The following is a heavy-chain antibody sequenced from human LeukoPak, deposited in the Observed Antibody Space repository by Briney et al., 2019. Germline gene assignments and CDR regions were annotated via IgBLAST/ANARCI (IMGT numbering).Heavy chain of an antibody. CDR1: GYTLTELS. CDR3: ATSLHDFWSGYYYYYYGMDV. CDR2: FDPEDGET. Sequence: ASVKVSCTVSGYTLTELSMHWVRQAPGKGLEWMGGFDPEDGETIYSQKFQGRVTMTEDTSTDTAYMELSSLRSEDTAVYYCATSLHDFWSGYYYYYYGMDVWGQGTTVTVSS. J-gene: IGHJ6*02. V-gene: IGHV1-24*01. D-gene: IGHD3-3*01.